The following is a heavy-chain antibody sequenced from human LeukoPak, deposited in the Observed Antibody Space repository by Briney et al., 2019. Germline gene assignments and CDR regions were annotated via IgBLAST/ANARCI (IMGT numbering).Heavy chain of an antibody. CDR1: GYTFTIYG. Sequence: ASVTVSFKASGYTFTIYGISWVRQAPGQGLEWMGWISAYNGNTNYAQKLQGRVTMTTDTSTSTAYMELRSLRSDDTAVYYCAREYNWNYHPFDPWGQGTLVTVSS. J-gene: IGHJ5*02. CDR2: ISAYNGNT. CDR3: AREYNWNYHPFDP. D-gene: IGHD1-7*01. V-gene: IGHV1-18*01.